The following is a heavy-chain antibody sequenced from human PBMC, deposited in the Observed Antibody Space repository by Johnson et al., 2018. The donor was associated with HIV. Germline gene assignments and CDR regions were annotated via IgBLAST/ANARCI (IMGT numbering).Heavy chain of an antibody. CDR1: GFTFSTYV. CDR3: AKDTGAFDI. D-gene: IGHD4-17*01. V-gene: IGHV3-7*03. Sequence: VQVVESGGGVVQPGRSLRLSCAASGFTFSTYVMHWVRQAPGKGLEWVANIKQDGSEKYYADSVKGRFTISRDNAKNSLYLQMNSLRAEDTAFYYCAKDTGAFDIWGKGTMVTVSS. CDR2: IKQDGSEK. J-gene: IGHJ3*02.